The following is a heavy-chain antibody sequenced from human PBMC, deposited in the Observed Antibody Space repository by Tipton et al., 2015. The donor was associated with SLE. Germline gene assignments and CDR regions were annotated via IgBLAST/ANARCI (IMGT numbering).Heavy chain of an antibody. CDR1: GGSISSYY. J-gene: IGHJ1*01. Sequence: TLSLTCTVSGGSISSYYWSWIRQPPGKGLEWIGYIYYSGSTNYNPSLKSRVTISVDTSKNQFSLKLSSVTAADTAVYYCARDPRYSSSSGGDWGQGTLVTVSS. CDR2: IYYSGST. D-gene: IGHD6-6*01. CDR3: ARDPRYSSSSGGD. V-gene: IGHV4-59*12.